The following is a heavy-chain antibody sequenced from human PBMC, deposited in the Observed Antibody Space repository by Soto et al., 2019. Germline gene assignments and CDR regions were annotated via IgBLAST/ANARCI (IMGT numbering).Heavy chain of an antibody. V-gene: IGHV1-18*01. CDR3: ARPHPDDYSSSWPPRSHYLAY. CDR2: ISAYNGNT. Sequence: QVQLVQSGAEVKKPGASVKVSCKASGYTFTSYGISWVRQAPGQGLEWMGWISAYNGNTNYAQKLQGRVTMTTDTSTXXAXLXXRSLRSADTAVYYSARPHPDDYSSSWPPRSHYLAYWGQGTPVTVSS. D-gene: IGHD6-13*01. CDR1: GYTFTSYG. J-gene: IGHJ4*02.